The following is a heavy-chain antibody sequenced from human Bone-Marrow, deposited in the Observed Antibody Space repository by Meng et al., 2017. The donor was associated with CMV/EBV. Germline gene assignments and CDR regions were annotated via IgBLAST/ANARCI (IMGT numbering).Heavy chain of an antibody. J-gene: IGHJ5*02. Sequence: GSLRLSCAVYGGSFSGYYWSWIRQPPGKGLEWIGEINHSGSTNYNPSLKSRVTISVDTSKNQFSLKLSSVTAADTAVYYCARGPRYYDFWSGYRWFGPWGQGTRVTCYS. CDR1: GGSFSGYY. D-gene: IGHD3-3*01. V-gene: IGHV4-34*01. CDR3: ARGPRYYDFWSGYRWFGP. CDR2: INHSGST.